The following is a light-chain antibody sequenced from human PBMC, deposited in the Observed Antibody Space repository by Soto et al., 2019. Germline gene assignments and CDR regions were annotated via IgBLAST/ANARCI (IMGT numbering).Light chain of an antibody. CDR1: QSVSSSY. Sequence: EIVLTQSPGTLSLSPGERATLSCRASQSVSSSYLAWYQQKPGQAPRLLIYGASSRATGIPDRFSGSGSGTDFTLTISRLEPEDFATYYCQQLNGSPWTFGQGTKVEI. CDR2: GAS. CDR3: QQLNGSPWT. J-gene: IGKJ1*01. V-gene: IGKV3-20*01.